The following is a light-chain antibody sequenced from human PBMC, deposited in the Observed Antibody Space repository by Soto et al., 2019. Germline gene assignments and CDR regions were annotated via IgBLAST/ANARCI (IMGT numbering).Light chain of an antibody. CDR3: QQSYSSPLT. Sequence: DIQMTQSPFSLSASVGDRITITCRASQSVSNYLNWYQHKPGKAPSLLIYAASTLQSGVPSSFSGSGSGTDFALTISSLQPDDFATYFCQQSYSSPLTFGGGTKIEIK. V-gene: IGKV1-39*01. CDR2: AAS. J-gene: IGKJ4*01. CDR1: QSVSNY.